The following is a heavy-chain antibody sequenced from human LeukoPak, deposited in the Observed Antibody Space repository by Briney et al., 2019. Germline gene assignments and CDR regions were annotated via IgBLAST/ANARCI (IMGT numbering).Heavy chain of an antibody. V-gene: IGHV3-20*04. CDR1: GFTFDDYG. CDR3: ARVRDYYGSGDYYYYMDV. D-gene: IGHD3-10*01. Sequence: PGGSLRLSCAASGFTFDDYGMSWVRQAPGKGLEWVSGINWNGGSTGYADSVKGRFTISRDNAKNSLYLQMNSLRAEDTALYYCARVRDYYGSGDYYYYMDVWGKGTTVTVSS. CDR2: INWNGGST. J-gene: IGHJ6*03.